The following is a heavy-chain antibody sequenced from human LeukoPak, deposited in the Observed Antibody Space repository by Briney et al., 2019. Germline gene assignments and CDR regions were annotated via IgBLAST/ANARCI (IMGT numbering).Heavy chain of an antibody. Sequence: GGSLRLSCAASGFTFSGSGMHWVRQAPGKGLEWVAVISYDGSNKYNADSVKGRFTISRDNSKNTLYLQMNSLRAEDTAVYYCARDSSGSYFPDAFDIWGQGTMATVSS. V-gene: IGHV3-30*19. CDR2: ISYDGSNK. J-gene: IGHJ3*02. CDR3: ARDSSGSYFPDAFDI. D-gene: IGHD1-26*01. CDR1: GFTFSGSG.